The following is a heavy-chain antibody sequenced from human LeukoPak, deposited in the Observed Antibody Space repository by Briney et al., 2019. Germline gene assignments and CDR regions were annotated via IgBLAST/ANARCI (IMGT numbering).Heavy chain of an antibody. CDR1: GFTFSSYG. J-gene: IGHJ5*02. V-gene: IGHV3-48*04. Sequence: GGSLRLSCAASGFTFSSYGMTWVRQAPGKGLEWVSYISSSSTIYYADSVKGRFTISRDNAKNSLYLQMNSLRAEDTAVYYCARDLGQYYDTSDNWFDPWGQGTLVTVSS. CDR3: ARDLGQYYDTSDNWFDP. D-gene: IGHD3-22*01. CDR2: ISSSSTI.